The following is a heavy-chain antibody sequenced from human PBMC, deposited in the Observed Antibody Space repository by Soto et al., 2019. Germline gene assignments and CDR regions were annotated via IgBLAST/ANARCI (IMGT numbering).Heavy chain of an antibody. D-gene: IGHD5-18*01. CDR2: IYYSGST. V-gene: IGHV4-59*01. CDR3: ARVHLPYSYGYYYYGMDV. Sequence: SETLSLTCTVSGGSISGYYWSWIRQPPGKGLEWIGYIYYSGSTNYNPSLKSGLTISVDTSKNRFSLKLTSVTAADTAVYYCARVHLPYSYGYYYYGMDVWGRGTTVTVSS. CDR1: GGSISGYY. J-gene: IGHJ6*02.